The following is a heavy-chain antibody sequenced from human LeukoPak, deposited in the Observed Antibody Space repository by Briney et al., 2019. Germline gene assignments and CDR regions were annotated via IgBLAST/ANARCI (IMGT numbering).Heavy chain of an antibody. J-gene: IGHJ4*02. CDR2: INGNSGGT. CDR3: TRGEIDGPDFDQ. V-gene: IGHV1-2*02. D-gene: IGHD5-24*01. CDR1: GYIFTAYY. Sequence: ASVKVSCKASGYIFTAYYMHWVRQAPGQGPEWMGWINGNSGGTNYARKFRGRVTMTRDTSITTAHMEVSGLRSDDTAVYFCTRGEIDGPDFDQWGQGTLVTVSS.